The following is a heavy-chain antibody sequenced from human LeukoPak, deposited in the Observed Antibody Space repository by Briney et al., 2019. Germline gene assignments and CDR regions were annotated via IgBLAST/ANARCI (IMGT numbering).Heavy chain of an antibody. CDR1: GFTFSVHA. V-gene: IGHV3-21*01. Sequence: GGSLRLSCEASGFTFSVHAMNWVRQAPGKGLGWVSSIANTGGFTMYADSVKGRFTISRDNARNLLYLQMNSLRADDTAVYFCARVPSGSGSYLWWFDPWGQGTLVTVSS. J-gene: IGHJ5*02. CDR3: ARVPSGSGSYLWWFDP. CDR2: IANTGGFT. D-gene: IGHD3-10*01.